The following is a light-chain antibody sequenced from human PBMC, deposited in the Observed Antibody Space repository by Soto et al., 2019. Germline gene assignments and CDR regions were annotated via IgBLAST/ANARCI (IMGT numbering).Light chain of an antibody. CDR1: QTVSTY. V-gene: IGKV3-11*01. CDR3: QQRSNWTWT. J-gene: IGKJ1*01. CDR2: DTS. Sequence: EIVFTQSPATLSLSPGERATLSCRASQTVSTYLTWYQQKPGQAPRLLIFDTSNRATGTPARFSGSGSGTDFTLTITSLEPEDFAVYYCQQRSNWTWTFGQGTKVDIK.